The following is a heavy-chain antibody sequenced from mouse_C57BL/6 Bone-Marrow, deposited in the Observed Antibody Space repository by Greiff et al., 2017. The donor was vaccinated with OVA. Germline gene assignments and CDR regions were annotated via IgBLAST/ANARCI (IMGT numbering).Heavy chain of an antibody. J-gene: IGHJ3*01. CDR1: GYTFTGYW. Sequence: VQVVESGAELLKPGASVKLSCKATGYTFTGYWIEWVKQRPGHGLEWIGEILPGSGRTNYNEKFKGKATFTADTSSNTAYMQLSSLTTEDSAIYYCARGGPTVAPRFAYWGQGTLVTVSA. CDR2: ILPGSGRT. D-gene: IGHD1-1*01. V-gene: IGHV1-9*01. CDR3: ARGGPTVAPRFAY.